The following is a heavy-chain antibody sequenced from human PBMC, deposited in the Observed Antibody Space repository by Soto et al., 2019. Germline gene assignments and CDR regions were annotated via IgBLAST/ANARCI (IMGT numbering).Heavy chain of an antibody. J-gene: IGHJ4*02. CDR3: ARGRGFLSTVTTYFDY. D-gene: IGHD4-17*01. Sequence: SETLSLTCAVYGGSFSGYYWSWIRQPPGKGLEWIGEINHSGSTNYNPSLKSRVTISVDTPKNQFSLKLSSVTAADTAVYYCARGRGFLSTVTTYFDYWGQGTLATVSS. V-gene: IGHV4-34*01. CDR2: INHSGST. CDR1: GGSFSGYY.